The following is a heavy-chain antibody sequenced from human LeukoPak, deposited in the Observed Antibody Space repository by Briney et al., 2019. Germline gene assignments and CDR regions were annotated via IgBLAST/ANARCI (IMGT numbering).Heavy chain of an antibody. CDR1: GYTVTSYG. CDR3: ARDLLGYCSGGSCYAPFDY. CDR2: ISAYNGNT. V-gene: IGHV1-18*01. Sequence: GASVKVSCKASGYTVTSYGISWVRQAPGQGLEWMGWISAYNGNTNYAQKLQGRVTMTTDTSTSTAYMELRSLRSDDTAVYYCARDLLGYCSGGSCYAPFDYWGQGTLVTVSS. J-gene: IGHJ4*02. D-gene: IGHD2-15*01.